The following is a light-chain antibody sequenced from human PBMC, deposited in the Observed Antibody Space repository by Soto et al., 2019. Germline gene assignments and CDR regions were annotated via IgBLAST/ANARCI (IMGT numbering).Light chain of an antibody. Sequence: VFTQAPGTLSLSPGERATLSCRASQSVSSSYLAWYQQKPGQAPRLLIYGASSRATGIPDRFSGSASGTDFTLTISRLEPEDFAVYYCQQYGSSAWTFGQATKV. J-gene: IGKJ1*01. CDR3: QQYGSSAWT. CDR1: QSVSSSY. V-gene: IGKV3-20*01. CDR2: GAS.